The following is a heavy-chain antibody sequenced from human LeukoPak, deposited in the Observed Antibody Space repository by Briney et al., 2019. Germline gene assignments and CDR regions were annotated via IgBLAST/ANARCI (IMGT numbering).Heavy chain of an antibody. CDR2: ISSSSSTI. D-gene: IGHD3-3*01. CDR1: GFTFSSYS. Sequence: GGSLRLSCAASGFTFSSYSMNWVRQAPGKGLEWVSYISSSSSTIYYADSVKGRFTISRDNAKNSLYLQMNSLRAEDKAVYYYARQYYDFWSGYYPTDDWGEGTLVTVSS. V-gene: IGHV3-48*01. CDR3: ARQYYDFWSGYYPTDD. J-gene: IGHJ4*02.